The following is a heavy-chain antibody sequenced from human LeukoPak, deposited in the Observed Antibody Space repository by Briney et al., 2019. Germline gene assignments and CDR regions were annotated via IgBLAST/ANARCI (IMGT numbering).Heavy chain of an antibody. CDR3: ALGDIVVVPAAAVDY. Sequence: GESLKISCKGSGYSFTNYWIGWVRQMPGKGLEWMGIIYPGDSDTRYSPSFQGQVTISADKSISTAYLQWSSLKASDTAMYYCALGDIVVVPAAAVDYWGQGTLVAVSS. CDR1: GYSFTNYW. D-gene: IGHD2-2*01. V-gene: IGHV5-51*01. J-gene: IGHJ4*02. CDR2: IYPGDSDT.